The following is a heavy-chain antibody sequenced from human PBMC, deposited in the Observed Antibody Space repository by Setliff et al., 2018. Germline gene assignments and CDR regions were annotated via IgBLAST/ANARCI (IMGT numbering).Heavy chain of an antibody. V-gene: IGHV1-46*03. CDR3: ARDRFYNSWSGTSITAPHDAFDI. J-gene: IGHJ3*02. Sequence: ASVKVSCKASGYTLSKYYMHWVRQAPGQGLEWMGIINPSGGLTKYAQKFQGRVTMTSDTSTNTVYLEVSSLRSEDTAVSFCARDRFYNSWSGTSITAPHDAFDIWGQGTMVTVSS. CDR2: INPSGGLT. D-gene: IGHD3-3*01. CDR1: GYTLSKYY.